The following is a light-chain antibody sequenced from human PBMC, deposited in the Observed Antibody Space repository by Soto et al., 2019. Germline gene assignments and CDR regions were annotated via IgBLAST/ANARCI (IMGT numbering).Light chain of an antibody. CDR3: QQYGSSPPLT. V-gene: IGKV3-20*01. J-gene: IGKJ4*01. Sequence: IVLTQSPGTLSLSPWERATLSCRASQSVSSSYLAWYQQKPGQAPRLLIYGASSRATGIPDRFSGSGSGTDFTLTISRLEPEDFAVYYCQQYGSSPPLTFGGGTKVEIK. CDR2: GAS. CDR1: QSVSSSY.